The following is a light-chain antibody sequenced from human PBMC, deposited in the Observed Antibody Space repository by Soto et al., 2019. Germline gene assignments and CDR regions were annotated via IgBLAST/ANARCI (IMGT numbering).Light chain of an antibody. CDR3: QQYYSTPNT. V-gene: IGKV4-1*01. Sequence: DIVRTQSPDSLAVSLGERATLNCKFSQSVLYSSNNKNYLAWYQQKPGQPPKLLIYWSSTRESGVPDRFSGSGSGTDFPLTISSLQAEDGAVYYCQQYYSTPNTFGQGTKLEIK. J-gene: IGKJ2*01. CDR1: QSVLYSSNNKNY. CDR2: WSS.